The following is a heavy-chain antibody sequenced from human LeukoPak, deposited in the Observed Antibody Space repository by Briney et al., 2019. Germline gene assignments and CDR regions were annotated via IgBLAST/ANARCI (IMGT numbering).Heavy chain of an antibody. V-gene: IGHV3-48*02. D-gene: IGHD7-27*01. Sequence: GGSLRLSCAASGSTFSTYSMNWVRQAPGKGLEWVSYFRSSDNTIHYADSVKGRFTISGDNAKSSLHLQMSSLREEDTAVYYCARDHHWAFDYWGQGTLVTVSS. CDR3: ARDHHWAFDY. J-gene: IGHJ4*02. CDR1: GSTFSTYS. CDR2: FRSSDNTI.